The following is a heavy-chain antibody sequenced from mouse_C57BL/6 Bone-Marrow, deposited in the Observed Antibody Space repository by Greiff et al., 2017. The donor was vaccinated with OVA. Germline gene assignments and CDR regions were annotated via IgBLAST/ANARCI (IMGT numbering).Heavy chain of an antibody. CDR1: GFTFSDYG. J-gene: IGHJ3*01. V-gene: IGHV5-17*01. Sequence: DVMLVESGGGLVKPGGSLKLSCAASGFTFSDYGMHWVRQAPEKGLEWVAYISSGSSTIYYADTVKGRFTISRDDAKNTLFLQMTSLRSEDTAMYYCASLLSFAYWGQGTLVTVSA. CDR3: ASLLSFAY. D-gene: IGHD2-1*01. CDR2: ISSGSSTI.